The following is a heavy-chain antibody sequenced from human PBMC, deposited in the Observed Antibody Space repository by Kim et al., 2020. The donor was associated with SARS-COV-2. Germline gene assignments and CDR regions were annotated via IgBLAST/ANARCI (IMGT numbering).Heavy chain of an antibody. CDR3: SKDLHNYGCSTFDY. D-gene: IGHD5-18*01. V-gene: IGHV3-23*01. J-gene: IGHJ4*02. Sequence: AGSVKGRFTISRDTSQNTLYLQMSILRAEDTAVFYCSKDLHNYGCSTFDYWGQGTLVTVSS.